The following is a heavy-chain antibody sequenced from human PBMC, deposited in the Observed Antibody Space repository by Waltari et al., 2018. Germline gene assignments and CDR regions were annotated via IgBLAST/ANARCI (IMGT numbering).Heavy chain of an antibody. CDR3: ATVDTFGGIMVARFDY. D-gene: IGHD3-16*02. CDR1: GYSISNGYY. CDR2: VFRSGSS. Sequence: QVQLRESGPGLVKPSETLSLTCAVSGYSISNGYYWGWIRQPPGKGLEYVGSVFRSGSSYYNAAIKSRVTISLDTSKNQFSLKLNSVTAADTALYYCATVDTFGGIMVARFDYWGQGILVTVSS. V-gene: IGHV4-38-2*01. J-gene: IGHJ4*02.